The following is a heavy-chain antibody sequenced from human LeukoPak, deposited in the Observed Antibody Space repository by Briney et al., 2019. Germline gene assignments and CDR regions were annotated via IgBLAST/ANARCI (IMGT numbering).Heavy chain of an antibody. CDR3: AEDLATVAPPT. CDR2: ISSSGSTI. V-gene: IGHV3-11*01. J-gene: IGHJ5*02. CDR1: GFTFSDYY. Sequence: PGGSLRLSCAASGFTFSDYYMSWIRQAPGKGLEWVSYISSSGSTIYYADSVKGRFTISRDNAKNSLYLLMSSLRAEDTAVYYCAEDLATVAPPTWGQGTLVTVSS. D-gene: IGHD4-23*01.